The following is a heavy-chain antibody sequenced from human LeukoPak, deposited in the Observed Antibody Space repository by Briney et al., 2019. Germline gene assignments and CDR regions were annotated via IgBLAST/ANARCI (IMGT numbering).Heavy chain of an antibody. CDR2: INHSGST. J-gene: IGHJ5*02. CDR1: GGSFSGYY. V-gene: IGHV4-34*01. Sequence: SETLSLTCAVYGGSFSGYYWSWIRQPPGKGLEWRGEINHSGSTNYNPSLKSRVTISVDTSKNQFSLKLSSVTAADTAVYYCARVGNETILHGFDPWGQGTLVTVSS. D-gene: IGHD4-23*01. CDR3: ARVGNETILHGFDP.